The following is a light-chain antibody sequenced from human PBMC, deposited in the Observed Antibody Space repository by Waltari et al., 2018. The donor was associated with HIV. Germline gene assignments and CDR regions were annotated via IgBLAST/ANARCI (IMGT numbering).Light chain of an antibody. CDR1: QGVSNN. CDR3: QQYNDWPS. CDR2: GAS. V-gene: IGKV3-15*01. Sequence: EILLPQSTATMSVSPGERATLSCTASQGVSNNLAWYQQQPGQPPGLLIYGASTMATGVPARFSGSGSGTDFTLTISSLQSEDFAVYYCQQYNDWPSFGPGTKVDLK. J-gene: IGKJ3*01.